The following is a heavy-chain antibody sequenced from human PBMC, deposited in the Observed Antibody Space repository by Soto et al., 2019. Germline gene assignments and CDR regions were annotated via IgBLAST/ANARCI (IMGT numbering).Heavy chain of an antibody. D-gene: IGHD2-15*01. Sequence: QVQLVESGGGVVQPGRSLRLSCAASGFTFSSYGMHWVRQAPGKGLEWVAVIWYDGSNKYYADSVKGRFTISRDNSKNTLYLQMNSLRAEDTAVYYCARDGNCSGGSCYSLPDYYSYYYMDVWGKGTTVTVSS. V-gene: IGHV3-33*01. CDR2: IWYDGSNK. CDR3: ARDGNCSGGSCYSLPDYYSYYYMDV. J-gene: IGHJ6*03. CDR1: GFTFSSYG.